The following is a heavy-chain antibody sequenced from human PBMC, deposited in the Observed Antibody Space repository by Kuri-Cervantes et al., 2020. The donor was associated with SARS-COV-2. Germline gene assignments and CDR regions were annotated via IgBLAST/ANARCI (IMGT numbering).Heavy chain of an antibody. Sequence: ASVKVSCKASGYTFTNYGIVWVRQAPGQGLEWVGRINTYTGYANYVQNLQGRVTMTTDTSTTTAYMELRSLRSDDTAMYYCARWVRVVPAALINWYFDLWGRGTLVTVSS. D-gene: IGHD2-2*01. J-gene: IGHJ2*01. CDR1: GYTFTNYG. V-gene: IGHV1-18*01. CDR2: INTYTGYA. CDR3: ARWVRVVPAALINWYFDL.